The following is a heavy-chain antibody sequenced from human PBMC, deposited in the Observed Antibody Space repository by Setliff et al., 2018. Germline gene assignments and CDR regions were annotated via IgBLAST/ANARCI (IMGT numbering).Heavy chain of an antibody. V-gene: IGHV2-26*01. D-gene: IGHD6-13*01. CDR2: VFSNGDN. CDR1: GFSLSNTKMG. Sequence: GSGPTLVNPTETLTLTCSVSGFSLSNTKMGVSWIRQPPGKALEWLAHVFSNGDNSYSTSLRSRLTISKDTSKSQVVLTMTNMDPADTGTYYCAHRQLGSAAAGASFDFWGRGTLVTVSS. CDR3: AHRQLGSAAAGASFDF. J-gene: IGHJ4*02.